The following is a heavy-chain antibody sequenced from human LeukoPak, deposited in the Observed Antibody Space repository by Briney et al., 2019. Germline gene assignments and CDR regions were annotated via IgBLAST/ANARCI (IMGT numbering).Heavy chain of an antibody. CDR3: ARVSRGYSGSGYMDV. Sequence: SETLSLTCTVSGGSISSSSYYWGWIRQPPGKGLEWIGSIYYSGSTYYNPSLKSRVTISVDTSKNQFSLKLSSVTAADTAVYYCARVSRGYSGSGYMDVRGKGTTVTVSS. D-gene: IGHD5-12*01. CDR2: IYYSGST. V-gene: IGHV4-39*07. J-gene: IGHJ6*03. CDR1: GGSISSSSYY.